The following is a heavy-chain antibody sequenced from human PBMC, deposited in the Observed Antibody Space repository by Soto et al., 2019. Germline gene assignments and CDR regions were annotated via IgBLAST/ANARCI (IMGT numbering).Heavy chain of an antibody. CDR3: AGELTNSPEYFDF. CDR2: IYYSGRT. CDR1: GGSTSSDYYY. V-gene: IGHV4-30-4*01. D-gene: IGHD6-6*01. Sequence: SETLSLTCTVSGGSTSSDYYYWSWIRQPPGKGLEWIGYIYYSGRTAYNPSLKSRIIISIDTSKNQFSLSLNSLNAADTAVYYCAGELTNSPEYFDFWGLGTLVT. J-gene: IGHJ4*02.